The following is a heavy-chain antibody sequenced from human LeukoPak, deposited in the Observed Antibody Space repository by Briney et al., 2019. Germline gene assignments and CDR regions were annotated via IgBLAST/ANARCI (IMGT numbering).Heavy chain of an antibody. CDR1: GDSISSYY. Sequence: SETLSLTCTVSGDSISSYYWSWIRQPPGKGLEWIGYIYHSGSTNYNPSLKSRVTISVDTSKSQLSLKLSSVTAADTAVYYCATGYSSTWYYFDYWGQGTLVTVSS. D-gene: IGHD6-13*01. CDR3: ATGYSSTWYYFDY. V-gene: IGHV4-59*01. J-gene: IGHJ4*02. CDR2: IYHSGST.